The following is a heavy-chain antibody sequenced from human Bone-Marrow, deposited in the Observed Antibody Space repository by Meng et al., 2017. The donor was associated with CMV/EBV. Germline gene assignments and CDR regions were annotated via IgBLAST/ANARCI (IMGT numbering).Heavy chain of an antibody. V-gene: IGHV3-30*02. CDR3: AKDHLTVTTRYSGMDV. CDR1: GFTFSSYG. D-gene: IGHD4-11*01. CDR2: IRYDGSNK. J-gene: IGHJ6*02. Sequence: GESLKISCAASGFTFSSYGMHWVRQAPGKGLEWVAFIRYDGSNKYYADSVKGRFTISRDNSKNTLYLQMNSLRAEDTAVYYCAKDHLTVTTRYSGMDVWSQGTTVTVSS.